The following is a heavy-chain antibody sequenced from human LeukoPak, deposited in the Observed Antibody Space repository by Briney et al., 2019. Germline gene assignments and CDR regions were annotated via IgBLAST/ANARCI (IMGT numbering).Heavy chain of an antibody. CDR3: AKENNYDSSGYYYGNAFDI. J-gene: IGHJ3*02. D-gene: IGHD3-22*01. CDR2: IYSGGTT. Sequence: GGSLRLSCAASGFDVGDHYMNWVRQAPGKGLEWVSVIYSGGTTYYADSVKGRFSISRDTYKKMVYLQMNSLRAEDTAVYYCAKENNYDSSGYYYGNAFDIWGQGTMVTVSS. CDR1: GFDVGDHY. V-gene: IGHV3-66*01.